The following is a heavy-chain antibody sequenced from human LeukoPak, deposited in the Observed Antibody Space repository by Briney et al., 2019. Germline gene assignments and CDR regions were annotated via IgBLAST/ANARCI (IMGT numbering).Heavy chain of an antibody. Sequence: GGSLRLSCAASGFTFSSYSMNWVRQAPGKGLEWVSGIRGSGDITFYADSVKGRFTISRDNSKNTLYLQMNSLRAEDTAVYYCAKLTYGSGTYGAFDYWGQGTLVSVST. CDR2: IRGSGDIT. D-gene: IGHD3-10*01. CDR1: GFTFSSYS. J-gene: IGHJ4*02. CDR3: AKLTYGSGTYGAFDY. V-gene: IGHV3-23*01.